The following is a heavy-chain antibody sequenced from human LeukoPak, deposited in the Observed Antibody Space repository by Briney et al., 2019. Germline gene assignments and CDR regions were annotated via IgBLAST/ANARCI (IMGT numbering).Heavy chain of an antibody. D-gene: IGHD3-22*01. V-gene: IGHV1-46*01. CDR3: ARGLGYYDSSGPLFDY. CDR1: GYTFTSYY. Sequence: ASVKVSCKASGYTFTSYYMHWVRQAPGQGLEWMGIINPSGGSTSYAQKFQGRVTMTRDTSTSTVYMELSSLRSEDTAVYYCARGLGYYDSSGPLFDYWGQGTLVTVSS. CDR2: INPSGGST. J-gene: IGHJ4*02.